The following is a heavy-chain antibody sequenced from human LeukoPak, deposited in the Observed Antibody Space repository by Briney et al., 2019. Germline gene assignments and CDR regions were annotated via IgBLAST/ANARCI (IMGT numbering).Heavy chain of an antibody. V-gene: IGHV3-48*03. D-gene: IGHD1-14*01. CDR2: IGNTGRTI. Sequence: GGSLRLPCAASGFTFSSYEMNWVRQAPGRGLEWVSYIGNTGRTIYYADFVQGRFTIYRDNAKNSLYLQMNSLRAEDTAIYYCVRGDRYFFDFWGQGTLVTVS. CDR3: VRGDRYFFDF. J-gene: IGHJ4*02. CDR1: GFTFSSYE.